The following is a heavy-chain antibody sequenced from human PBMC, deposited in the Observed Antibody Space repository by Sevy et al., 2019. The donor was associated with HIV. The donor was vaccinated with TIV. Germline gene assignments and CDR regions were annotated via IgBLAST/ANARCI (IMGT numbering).Heavy chain of an antibody. J-gene: IGHJ4*02. Sequence: GSLRLSRAASGFTFSSNWMNWVRQAPGKGLEWVANIKGDGGDKHYVDSVEGRFTISRDNAKNLLYLQMNSLRVEDTAVYYCAHETFGRFESWGQGTLVTVSS. CDR2: IKGDGGDK. V-gene: IGHV3-7*01. D-gene: IGHD3-16*01. CDR3: AHETFGRFES. CDR1: GFTFSSNW.